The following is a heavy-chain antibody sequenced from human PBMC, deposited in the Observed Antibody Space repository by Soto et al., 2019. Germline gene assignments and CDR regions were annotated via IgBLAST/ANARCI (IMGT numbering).Heavy chain of an antibody. CDR3: AKDPLYSSGCIDY. V-gene: IGHV3-30*18. CDR2: ISYDGSNK. Sequence: QVQLVESGGGVVQPGRSLRLSCAASGFTFSSYGMHWVRQAPGKGLEWVAVISYDGSNKYYAESVKGRFTISRDNSKNTLYLQMNSLRAEDTAVYYCAKDPLYSSGCIDYWGQGTLVTVSS. CDR1: GFTFSSYG. D-gene: IGHD6-19*01. J-gene: IGHJ4*02.